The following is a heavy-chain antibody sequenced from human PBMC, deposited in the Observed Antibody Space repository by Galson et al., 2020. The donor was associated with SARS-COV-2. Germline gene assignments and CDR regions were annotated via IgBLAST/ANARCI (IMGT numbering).Heavy chain of an antibody. CDR3: TKGALFDP. V-gene: IGHV3-48*02. CDR1: GLGFRSYS. CDR2: ISSMTGVTI. Sequence: GESLKISCAASGLGFRSYSVNWVRQAPGKGPEWVAYISSMTGVTIAYADSVKGRFNIFRDNDKNSVYLQMNSLRDEDTAVYYCTKGALFDPWGQGTLVTVSS. J-gene: IGHJ5*02.